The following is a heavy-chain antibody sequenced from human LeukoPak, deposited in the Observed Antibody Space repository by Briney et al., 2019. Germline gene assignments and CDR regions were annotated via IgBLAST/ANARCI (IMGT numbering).Heavy chain of an antibody. V-gene: IGHV4-39*01. CDR1: GGSINSSVYY. CDR2: IYFSGSI. Sequence: SETLSLTCTVSGGSINSSVYYWGWIRQPPGKGLEWIGSIYFSGSIYYNPSLKSRVTKSVDTSKNQFSLRLSSVTAADTAVYYCASPQLVDKLGTFDYWGQGILGTVS. D-gene: IGHD6-13*01. J-gene: IGHJ4*02. CDR3: ASPQLVDKLGTFDY.